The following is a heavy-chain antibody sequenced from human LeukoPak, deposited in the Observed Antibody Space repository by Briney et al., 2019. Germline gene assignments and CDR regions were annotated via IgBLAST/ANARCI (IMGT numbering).Heavy chain of an antibody. J-gene: IGHJ5*02. V-gene: IGHV4-59*12. D-gene: IGHD6-19*01. CDR2: LYYSGST. Sequence: PSETLSLTCTVSGGSISNYYWSWIRQSPGKGLEWIGYLYYSGSTNYNPSLKSRVTISVDMSKNQFSLNLTSVTAADTAVYYCARTSRTAVAGTGRGYNWFDPWGQGILVTVSS. CDR3: ARTSRTAVAGTGRGYNWFDP. CDR1: GGSISNYY.